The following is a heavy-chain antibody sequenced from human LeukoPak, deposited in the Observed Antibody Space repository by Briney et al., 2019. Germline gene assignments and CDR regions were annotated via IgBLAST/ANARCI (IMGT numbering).Heavy chain of an antibody. CDR1: GFSFLTYA. J-gene: IGHJ4*02. Sequence: GGSLRLSCAASGFSFLTYAMTWVRQAPGKGLKWVSTVTGSGGRAYYAYSVKGRFTISRDNSKNTVYLQMDSLRSEDTAVYYCAKEATYIASFDHWGQGTLVTVSS. CDR2: VTGSGGRA. V-gene: IGHV3-23*01. D-gene: IGHD5-18*01. CDR3: AKEATYIASFDH.